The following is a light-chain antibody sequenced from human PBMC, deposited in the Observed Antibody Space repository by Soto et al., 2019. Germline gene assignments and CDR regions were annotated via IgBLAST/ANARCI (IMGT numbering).Light chain of an antibody. V-gene: IGKV3-15*01. J-gene: IGKJ1*01. CDR2: GAF. CDR3: QQYNDWPLT. Sequence: EVVLSQSPGTLSLSTGERATLSCRASQSVSSNLAWYQQKPGQAPSLLIYGAFTRATGIPARFSGTGSGTEFTLTISSLQSEDFALYYCQQYNDWPLTFGQGTKVDFK. CDR1: QSVSSN.